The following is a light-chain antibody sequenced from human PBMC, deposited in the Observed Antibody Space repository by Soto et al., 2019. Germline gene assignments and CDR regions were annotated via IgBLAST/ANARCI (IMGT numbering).Light chain of an antibody. Sequence: QSALTQPPSASGSPGQSVAISCTGTSNDVGGYNFVSWYQQLPGKVPKLIIYEVTKRPSGVPDRFSGSKSGNTASLTVSGLQPEDEAEYYCSSYAGTTTLFGGGTKLTVL. CDR3: SSYAGTTTL. V-gene: IGLV2-8*01. CDR1: SNDVGGYNF. CDR2: EVT. J-gene: IGLJ2*01.